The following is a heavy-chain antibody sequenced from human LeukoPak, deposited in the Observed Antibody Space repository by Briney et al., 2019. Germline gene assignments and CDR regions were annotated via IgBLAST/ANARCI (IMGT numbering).Heavy chain of an antibody. D-gene: IGHD6-19*01. Sequence: PSETLSLTCTVSGGSISSYYWSWIRQPPGKGLEWIGYIYYSGSTNYNPSLKSRVTISVDTSKNQFSLKLSSVTAADTAVYYCARDLYVGSGWYYFDYWGQGTLVTLSS. CDR1: GGSISSYY. CDR3: ARDLYVGSGWYYFDY. J-gene: IGHJ4*02. V-gene: IGHV4-59*01. CDR2: IYYSGST.